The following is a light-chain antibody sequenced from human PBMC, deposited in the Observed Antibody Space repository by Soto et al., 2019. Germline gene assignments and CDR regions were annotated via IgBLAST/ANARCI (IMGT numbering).Light chain of an antibody. Sequence: QSALTQPASVSGSPGQLITISCTGTSSDVGAYNYVSWYQQHPGKAPKLMIYDVTNRPSGVSNRFSGSKSGNTASLTISGLQAEDEADYYCSSYTSSSTLRGVFGTGTKLTVL. J-gene: IGLJ1*01. V-gene: IGLV2-14*01. CDR3: SSYTSSSTLRGV. CDR2: DVT. CDR1: SSDVGAYNY.